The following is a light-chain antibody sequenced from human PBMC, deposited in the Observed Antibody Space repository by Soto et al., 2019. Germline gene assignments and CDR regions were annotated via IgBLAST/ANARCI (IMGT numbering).Light chain of an antibody. V-gene: IGLV2-14*03. CDR3: SSFTSSRTGV. CDR2: DVS. CDR1: TSDIGSSNR. Sequence: QSALTQPASVSGSPGQSITISCTGTTSDIGSSNRVSWYQQYPGKAPTLMIKDVSNRPSGVSDRFSGSKSGNTASLTISGLQAEDEVDYYCSSFTSSRTGVFGGGTKLTVL. J-gene: IGLJ3*02.